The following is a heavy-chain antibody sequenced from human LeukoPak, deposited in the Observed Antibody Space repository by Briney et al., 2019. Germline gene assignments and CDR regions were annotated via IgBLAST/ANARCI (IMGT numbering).Heavy chain of an antibody. CDR3: ARLRGRGAFDI. D-gene: IGHD3-10*01. V-gene: IGHV5-51*01. Sequence: GESRKISCKGSGYSFTSYWIGGVRQMPGKGLEGMGSIYPGDSDTGYSPSFQGQFTISADKSISTAYLHWSSLKDSATAMYYCARLRGRGAFDIWGQGTMVTVSS. CDR1: GYSFTSYW. CDR2: IYPGDSDT. J-gene: IGHJ3*02.